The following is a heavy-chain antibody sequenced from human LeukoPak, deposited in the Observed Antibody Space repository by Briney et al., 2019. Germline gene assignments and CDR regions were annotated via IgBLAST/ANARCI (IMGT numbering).Heavy chain of an antibody. CDR3: ARDRVHDSDY. D-gene: IGHD2-21*02. V-gene: IGHV4-4*07. CDR1: GGSISPYF. J-gene: IGHJ4*02. CDR2: ISSTGNT. Sequence: SETLSLTCTVLGGSISPYFWSWIRQPAGKGLEYLGRISSTGNTNYNPSLRSRVTMSVDTSKNQFSLNLRSVTAADTAVYYCARDRVHDSDYWGQGILVIVSS.